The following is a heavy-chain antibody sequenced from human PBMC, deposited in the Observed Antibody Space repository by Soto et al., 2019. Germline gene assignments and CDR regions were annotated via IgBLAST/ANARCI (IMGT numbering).Heavy chain of an antibody. J-gene: IGHJ4*02. CDR3: ATIGRITMIVVER. V-gene: IGHV3-72*01. CDR1: GFTFSDHY. CDR2: TRNKANSYTT. Sequence: EVQLVESGGGLVQPGGSLRLSCAASGFTFSDHYMDWVRQAPGKGLEWVGRTRNKANSYTTEYAASVKGRFTISRDDSKNSLYLQMNSLKTEDTAVYYCATIGRITMIVVERWGQGTLVTVSP. D-gene: IGHD3-22*01.